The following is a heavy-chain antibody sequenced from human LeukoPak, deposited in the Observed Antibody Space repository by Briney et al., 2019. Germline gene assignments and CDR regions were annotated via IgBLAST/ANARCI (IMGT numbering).Heavy chain of an antibody. D-gene: IGHD4-23*01. Sequence: GASVKVSCKAPGYTFTSYYMHWVRQAPGQGLEWMGIINPSGGSTSYAQKFQGRVTMTRDMSTSTVYMELSSLRSEDTAVYYCARLAAGGNPYKGLDYWGQGTLVTVSS. CDR1: GYTFTSYY. V-gene: IGHV1-46*01. CDR2: INPSGGST. CDR3: ARLAAGGNPYKGLDY. J-gene: IGHJ4*02.